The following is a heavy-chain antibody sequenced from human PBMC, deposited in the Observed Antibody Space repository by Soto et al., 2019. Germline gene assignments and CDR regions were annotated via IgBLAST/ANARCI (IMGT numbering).Heavy chain of an antibody. CDR2: IYSGGYT. CDR3: ATQPGGGGY. Sequence: EVQLVESGGGLIQPGGSLRLSCAVSGFTVSNNYMSWVRQAPGKGLEGVSVIYSGGYTAYGDSVKGRFTISRDNSKNQLLLQINSVGAADPAVFSWATQPGGGGYWGQGTLVTVSS. CDR1: GFTVSNNY. V-gene: IGHV3-53*01. J-gene: IGHJ4*02. D-gene: IGHD2-2*01.